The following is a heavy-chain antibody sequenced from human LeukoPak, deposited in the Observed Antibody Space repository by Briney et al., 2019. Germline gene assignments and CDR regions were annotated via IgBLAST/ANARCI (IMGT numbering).Heavy chain of an antibody. J-gene: IGHJ4*02. CDR2: VYYSGST. Sequence: SETLSLTCTVSGDSISTYYWSWIRQPPGKGLEWIGYVYYSGSTNYNPSLKSRVTISVDTSKNQFSLKLRSVTAADTAVYYCARVASDSSGWYHFDYWGQGTLVTVSS. CDR1: GDSISTYY. V-gene: IGHV4-59*01. CDR3: ARVASDSSGWYHFDY. D-gene: IGHD6-19*01.